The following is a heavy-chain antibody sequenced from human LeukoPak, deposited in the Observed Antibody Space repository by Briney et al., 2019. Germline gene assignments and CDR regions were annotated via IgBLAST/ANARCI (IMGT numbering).Heavy chain of an antibody. D-gene: IGHD6-13*01. V-gene: IGHV3-7*01. CDR3: ARHGGYSSSWYTFSRNYGMDV. CDR2: IKQDGSVR. CDR1: GFTFNNYW. Sequence: PGGSLRLSCAASGFTFNNYWMTWVRQAPGKGLEWVANIKQDGSVRHYVDSVKGRFTISRDNAKNSLYLQMNSLRAEDTAVYYCARHGGYSSSWYTFSRNYGMDVWGQGTTVTVSS. J-gene: IGHJ6*02.